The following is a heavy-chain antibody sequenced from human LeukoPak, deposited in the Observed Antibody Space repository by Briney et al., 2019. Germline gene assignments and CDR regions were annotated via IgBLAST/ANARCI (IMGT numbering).Heavy chain of an antibody. Sequence: GGSLRLSCAASGFTFSSYDMHWVRQATGKGLEWVSAIGTAGDTYYPGSVKGRFTISRENAKNSLYLQMNSLRAGDTAVYYCARAGYGYLCFDLWGRGTLVTVSS. J-gene: IGHJ2*01. D-gene: IGHD5-18*01. CDR2: IGTAGDT. CDR3: ARAGYGYLCFDL. CDR1: GFTFSSYD. V-gene: IGHV3-13*01.